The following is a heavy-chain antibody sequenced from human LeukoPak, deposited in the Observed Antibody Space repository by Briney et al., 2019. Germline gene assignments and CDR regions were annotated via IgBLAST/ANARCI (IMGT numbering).Heavy chain of an antibody. CDR1: GYTFTSYD. CDR3: ARHGHCTNGVCYSNYYYHMDV. D-gene: IGHD2-8*01. CDR2: MNPNSGNT. J-gene: IGHJ6*03. V-gene: IGHV1-8*03. Sequence: ASVKVSCKASGYTFTSYDINWVRQATGQGLEWMGWMNPNSGNTGYAQKVQGRVTITRNTSISTAYMELSSLKASDTAVYYCARHGHCTNGVCYSNYYYHMDVWGKGTTVTVSS.